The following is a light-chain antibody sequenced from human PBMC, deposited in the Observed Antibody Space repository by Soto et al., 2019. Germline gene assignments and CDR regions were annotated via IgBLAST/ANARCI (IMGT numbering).Light chain of an antibody. J-gene: IGKJ1*01. V-gene: IGKV1-5*03. CDR2: KAS. CDR1: QSISSW. Sequence: DIQMTQSPSTLSASVGDRVTITCRASQSISSWLAWYQQKPGKAPKLLIYKASTLKSGVPSRFSGSGSGTEFTLTISSLQSEDFALYYCHQYENWPQTFGQGTKVDIK. CDR3: HQYENWPQT.